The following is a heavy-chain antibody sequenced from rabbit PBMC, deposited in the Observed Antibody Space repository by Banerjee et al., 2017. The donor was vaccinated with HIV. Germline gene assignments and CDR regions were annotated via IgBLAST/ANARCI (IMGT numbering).Heavy chain of an antibody. V-gene: IGHV1S40*01. CDR2: IYTGSSDNT. D-gene: IGHD1-1*01. CDR3: ARNPYYISSIPL. CDR1: GFSFSSYYY. J-gene: IGHJ4*01. Sequence: QSLEESGGDLVKPGASLTLTCTASGFSFSSYYYMCWARQAPGKGLEWIACIYTGSSDNTYYPSWAKGRFTISKTSSTTVTLQMTSLTAADTATYFCARNPYYISSIPLWGPGTLVTVS.